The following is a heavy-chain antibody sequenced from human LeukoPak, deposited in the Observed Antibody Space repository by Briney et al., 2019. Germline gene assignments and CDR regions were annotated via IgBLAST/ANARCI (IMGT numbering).Heavy chain of an antibody. CDR2: IYYSGST. V-gene: IGHV4-59*04. Sequence: SETLSLTCTVSGGSISSYYWSWIRQPPGKGLEWIGTIYYSGSTYYNPSLKSRVTISVDTSKNQFSLKLSSVTAADTAVFYCARHGSTSSDDYFQHWGQGTLVTVSS. J-gene: IGHJ1*01. CDR1: GGSISSYY. CDR3: ARHGSTSSDDYFQH. D-gene: IGHD2/OR15-2a*01.